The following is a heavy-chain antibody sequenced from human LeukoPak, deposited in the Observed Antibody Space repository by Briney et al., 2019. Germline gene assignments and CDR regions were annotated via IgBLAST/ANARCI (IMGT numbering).Heavy chain of an antibody. CDR1: GFTFSSYG. CDR2: IRYDGSNK. CDR3: AKRGDYCSSTSCFDY. V-gene: IGHV3-30*02. Sequence: GGSLRLSWAASGFTFSSYGMHRVRQAPGKGLEWVAFIRYDGSNKYYADCVKGRFTISRDNSKNTLYLQMNSLRAEDTAVYYCAKRGDYCSSTSCFDYWGQGTLVTVSS. J-gene: IGHJ4*02. D-gene: IGHD2-2*01.